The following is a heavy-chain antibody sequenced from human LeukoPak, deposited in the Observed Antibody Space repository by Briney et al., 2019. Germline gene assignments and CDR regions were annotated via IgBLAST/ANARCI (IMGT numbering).Heavy chain of an antibody. Sequence: GGSLRLSCAASGFTFSSYGMHWVRQAPGKGLEWVAVISYDGSNKYYADSVKGRFTISRDNSKNTLYLQMNSLRAEDTAVYYCAKDQTPPLHWGQGTLVTVPS. CDR3: AKDQTPPLH. CDR1: GFTFSSYG. D-gene: IGHD4-23*01. CDR2: ISYDGSNK. V-gene: IGHV3-30*18. J-gene: IGHJ1*01.